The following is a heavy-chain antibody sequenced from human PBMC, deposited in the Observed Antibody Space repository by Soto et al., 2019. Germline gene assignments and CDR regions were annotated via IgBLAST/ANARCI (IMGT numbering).Heavy chain of an antibody. CDR1: GFTFSNAW. CDR3: SEGSGKFAFDV. Sequence: EVQLVESGGGLVKPGGSLRLSCAASGFTFSNAWINWVRQAPGGGLEWVGRIKSKTDGGTTAYAAPVQGRFTISSDDSYNTVYLQMNSLTTEDTALYYCSEGSGKFAFDVWGQGTMVTV. J-gene: IGHJ3*01. V-gene: IGHV3-15*07. CDR2: IKSKTDGGTT. D-gene: IGHD3-10*01.